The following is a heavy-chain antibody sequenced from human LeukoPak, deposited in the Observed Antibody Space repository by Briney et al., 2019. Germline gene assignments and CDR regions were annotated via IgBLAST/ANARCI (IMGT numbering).Heavy chain of an antibody. J-gene: IGHJ4*02. CDR3: AKDPVAGTFDPKPSYFDY. CDR2: IRSDGTNK. V-gene: IGHV3-30*02. Sequence: GGSLRLSCAASGFTFSSSGMNWVRQSPGKGLEWVAFIRSDGTNKYYADSVKGRFTISRDNSKNTLYLQMNTLRSEDTAVYYCAKDPVAGTFDPKPSYFDYWGQGTLVTVSS. D-gene: IGHD6-19*01. CDR1: GFTFSSSG.